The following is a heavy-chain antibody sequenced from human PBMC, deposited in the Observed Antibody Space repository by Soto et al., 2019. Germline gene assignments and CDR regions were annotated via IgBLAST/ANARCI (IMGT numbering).Heavy chain of an antibody. CDR3: ASAVVLVPENWFDP. CDR1: GGTFSSYA. D-gene: IGHD2-2*01. J-gene: IGHJ5*02. Sequence: KKLGASVKVSCKASGGTFSSYAISWVRQAPGQGLEWMGGIIPIFGTANYAQKFQGRVTITADESTSTAYMELSSLRSEDTAVYYCASAVVLVPENWFDPWGQGTLVTVSS. V-gene: IGHV1-69*13. CDR2: IIPIFGTA.